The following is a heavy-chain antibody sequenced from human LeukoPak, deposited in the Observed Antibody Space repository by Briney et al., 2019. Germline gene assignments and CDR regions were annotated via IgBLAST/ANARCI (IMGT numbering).Heavy chain of an antibody. Sequence: ASVKVSCKASGYTFTGYYMHWVRQAPGQGLEWMGRINPNSGGTNYAQKFQGRVTMTGDTSISTAYMELSRLRSDDTAVYYCAIITGTTGYFDYWGQGTLVTVSS. CDR3: AIITGTTGYFDY. CDR1: GYTFTGYY. J-gene: IGHJ4*02. CDR2: INPNSGGT. D-gene: IGHD1-7*01. V-gene: IGHV1-2*06.